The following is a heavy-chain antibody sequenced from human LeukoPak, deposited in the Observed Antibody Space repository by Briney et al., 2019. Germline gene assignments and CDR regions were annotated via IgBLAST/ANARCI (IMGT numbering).Heavy chain of an antibody. Sequence: GASVKVSCKASGYTFTGYYMHWVRQAPGQGLEWMGWINPNSGGTNYAQKFQGRVTMTRDTSISTAYMELSRLRSDDTAVYYCAVIDFWSDGYYYGMDVWGQGTTVTVSS. CDR3: AVIDFWSDGYYYGMDV. J-gene: IGHJ6*02. CDR1: GYTFTGYY. D-gene: IGHD3-3*01. CDR2: INPNSGGT. V-gene: IGHV1-2*02.